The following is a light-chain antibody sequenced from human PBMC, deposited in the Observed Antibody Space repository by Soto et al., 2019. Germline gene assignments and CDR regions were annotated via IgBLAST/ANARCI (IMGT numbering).Light chain of an antibody. CDR1: QTISTY. CDR2: AAS. J-gene: IGKJ2*01. Sequence: DIQMTQSPPSLSASVGDRVTITCRASQTISTYLNWYQQKPGKAPKLLIYAASTLQSGVPSWFSGSGSGTDFTLTISSLQPEDFATYYCQQSHGIPYTFGQGTKLESK. CDR3: QQSHGIPYT. V-gene: IGKV1-39*01.